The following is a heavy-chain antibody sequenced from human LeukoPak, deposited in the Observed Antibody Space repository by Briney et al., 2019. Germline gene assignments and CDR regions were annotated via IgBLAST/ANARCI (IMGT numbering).Heavy chain of an antibody. V-gene: IGHV1-18*01. CDR2: ISAYNGNT. Sequence: ASVKVSCKASGYTFTSYGISWVRQAPGQGLEWMGWISAYNGNTNYAQKLQGRVTMTTDTSTSTAYMELRSLRSEDTAVYYCARGWTYYYDSSGNWAFDIWGQGTMVTVSS. J-gene: IGHJ3*02. CDR1: GYTFTSYG. CDR3: ARGWTYYYDSSGNWAFDI. D-gene: IGHD3-22*01.